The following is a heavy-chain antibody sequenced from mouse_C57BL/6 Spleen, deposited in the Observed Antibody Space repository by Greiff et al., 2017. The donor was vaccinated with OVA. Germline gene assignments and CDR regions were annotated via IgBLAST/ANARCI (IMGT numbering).Heavy chain of an antibody. Sequence: EVMLVESGEGLVKPGGSLKLSCAASGFTFSSYAMSWVRQTPEKRLEWVAYISSGGDYIYYADTVKGRFTISRDNARNTLYLQMSSLKSEDTAMYYGTRVYFITTVVATHFDYWGQGTTLTVSS. CDR2: ISSGGDYI. J-gene: IGHJ2*01. D-gene: IGHD1-1*01. CDR3: TRVYFITTVVATHFDY. V-gene: IGHV5-9-1*02. CDR1: GFTFSSYA.